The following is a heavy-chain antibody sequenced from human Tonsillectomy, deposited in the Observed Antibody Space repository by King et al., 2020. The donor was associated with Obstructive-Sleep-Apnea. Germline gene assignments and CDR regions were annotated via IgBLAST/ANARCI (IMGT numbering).Heavy chain of an antibody. CDR1: GGSISSYS. D-gene: IGHD4-23*01. CDR3: ARVRSTVVTNDAFDI. J-gene: IGHJ3*02. CDR2: IYNTGST. Sequence: QLQLQESGPGLVKPSETLSLTCTVSGGSISSYSWTWLRQPPGKGLEWIGYIYNTGSTNYNPSLKSRVTISIDTSKNQFSLKLSSVTAADTAVYYCARVRSTVVTNDAFDIWGQGTMVTVSS. V-gene: IGHV4-59*01.